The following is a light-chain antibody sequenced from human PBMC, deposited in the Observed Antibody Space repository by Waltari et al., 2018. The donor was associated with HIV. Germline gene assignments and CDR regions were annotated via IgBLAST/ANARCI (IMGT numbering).Light chain of an antibody. CDR3: QQDYSTPPLT. J-gene: IGKJ4*01. CDR2: AAS. V-gene: IGKV1-NL1*01. CDR1: QGISNS. Sequence: DIQMTQSPSSLSASVGDRVTITCRASQGISNSLAWYQQKPGKAPKLLFYAASRLESGVPSRFSGSGSGTDYTLTISSLQPEDFATYYCQQDYSTPPLTFGGGTKVEIK.